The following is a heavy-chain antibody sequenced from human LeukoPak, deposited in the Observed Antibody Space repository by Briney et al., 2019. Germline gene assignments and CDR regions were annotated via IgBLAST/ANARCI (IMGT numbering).Heavy chain of an antibody. Sequence: GGSLRLSCAASGFTYSNAWMSWVRPAPGKGLEWVGRIKSKTDGETTDYAAPVKGRFTISRDDSKNTLYLQMNSLKTEDTAVYYCTTRSRLLDYWGQGTLVTVSS. CDR2: IKSKTDGETT. CDR3: TTRSRLLDY. D-gene: IGHD5-12*01. CDR1: GFTYSNAW. V-gene: IGHV3-15*01. J-gene: IGHJ4*02.